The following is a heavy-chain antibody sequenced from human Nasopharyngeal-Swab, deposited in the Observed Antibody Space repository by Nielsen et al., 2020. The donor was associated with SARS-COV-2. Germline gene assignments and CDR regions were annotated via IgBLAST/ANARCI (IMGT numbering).Heavy chain of an antibody. V-gene: IGHV1-69*13. D-gene: IGHD3-3*01. Sequence: SVKVSCKASGGTFSSYAISWVRQDPGQGLEWMGGIIPIFGTANYAQKFQGRVTITADESTSTAYMELSSLRSEDTAVYYCARAPHPARITIFGVPPRHYGMDVWGQGTTVTVSS. CDR3: ARAPHPARITIFGVPPRHYGMDV. J-gene: IGHJ6*02. CDR1: GGTFSSYA. CDR2: IIPIFGTA.